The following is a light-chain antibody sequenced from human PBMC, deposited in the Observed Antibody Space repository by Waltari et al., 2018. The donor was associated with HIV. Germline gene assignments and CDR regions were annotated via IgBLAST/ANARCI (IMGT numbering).Light chain of an antibody. CDR2: EVT. Sequence: QSALTQPPSASGSLGPSVTISCTGSRSDIGAYDSVSWFQQHPRSAPKPLLYEVTRRPSTVSDRFSGSRSGSTAFLTVAGLQPDDEATYFCSSYGDSLRVLFGGGTNVTVL. CDR3: SSYGDSLRVL. CDR1: RSDIGAYDS. V-gene: IGLV2-8*01. J-gene: IGLJ3*02.